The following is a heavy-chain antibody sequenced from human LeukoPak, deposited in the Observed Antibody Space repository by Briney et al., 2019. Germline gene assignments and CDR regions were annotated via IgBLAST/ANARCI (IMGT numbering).Heavy chain of an antibody. D-gene: IGHD1-26*01. V-gene: IGHV4-59*01. CDR1: GDPINGYY. CDR3: ASGSGSRDY. J-gene: IGHJ4*02. CDR2: ISYSGSA. Sequence: PSETLSLTCTVSGDPINGYYWTWVRQSPGKGLEWIGYISYSGSATYKPSLKSRVTMSVLMSKNQFSLELTSVTAADTAVYYCASGSGSRDYWGQGTLVTVSS.